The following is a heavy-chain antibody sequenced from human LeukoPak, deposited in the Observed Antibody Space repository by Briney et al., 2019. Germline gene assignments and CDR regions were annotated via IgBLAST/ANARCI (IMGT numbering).Heavy chain of an antibody. V-gene: IGHV4-4*07. CDR2: IYTSGST. J-gene: IGHJ4*02. CDR1: GGSISSYY. CDR3: ARAYAVAAPFDY. D-gene: IGHD6-19*01. Sequence: PSETLSLTCTVSGGSISSYYWSWIRQPAGKGLEWLGHIYTSGSTNYNPSLKSRVTMSVDTSKNQFSLKLSSVTAADTDVYYCARAYAVAAPFDYWGQGTLVTVSS.